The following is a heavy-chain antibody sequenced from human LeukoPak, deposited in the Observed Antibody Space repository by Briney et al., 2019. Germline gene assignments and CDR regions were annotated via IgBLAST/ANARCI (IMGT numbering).Heavy chain of an antibody. CDR3: ATKQWLAPPPDS. V-gene: IGHV3-74*01. CDR1: GFTFSKYW. D-gene: IGHD6-19*01. J-gene: IGHJ4*02. CDR2: INTDGTVT. Sequence: GGSLRLSCAASGFTFSKYWMLWVRQAPGKGLESVSRINTDGTVTTYADSVKGRFTVSRDNADNTMFLQMNSEMDEDTAVYYCATKQWLAPPPDSWGQGAPVTVSS.